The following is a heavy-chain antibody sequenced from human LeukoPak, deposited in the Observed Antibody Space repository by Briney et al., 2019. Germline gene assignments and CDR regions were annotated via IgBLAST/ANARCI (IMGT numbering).Heavy chain of an antibody. Sequence: PGRSLRLSCAVSGFTFSSYGIHWVRQAPGKGLEWVAVIGYDGSNKYYADSVKGRFTISGDNSKNTLYLQMNSLRTEDTAVYFCAKEIYYDSSAFFDYWGQGTLVTVSS. CDR3: AKEIYYDSSAFFDY. V-gene: IGHV3-30*18. D-gene: IGHD3-22*01. CDR1: GFTFSSYG. CDR2: IGYDGSNK. J-gene: IGHJ4*02.